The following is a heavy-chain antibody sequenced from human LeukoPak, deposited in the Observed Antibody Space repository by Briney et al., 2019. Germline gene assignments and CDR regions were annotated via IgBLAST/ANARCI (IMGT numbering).Heavy chain of an antibody. Sequence: SGGSLRLSCAASGFTFDDYGMSWVRQAPGKGLEWVSGINWNGGSTGYADSVKGRFTISRDNSKNTLYLQMNSLRAEDTAVYYCAKGRGWEASYYYYYMDVWGKGTTVTISS. V-gene: IGHV3-20*04. CDR3: AKGRGWEASYYYYYMDV. D-gene: IGHD1-26*01. J-gene: IGHJ6*03. CDR2: INWNGGST. CDR1: GFTFDDYG.